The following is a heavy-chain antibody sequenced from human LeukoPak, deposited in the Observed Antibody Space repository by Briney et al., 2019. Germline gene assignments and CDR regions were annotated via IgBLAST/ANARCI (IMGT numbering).Heavy chain of an antibody. D-gene: IGHD6-6*01. Sequence: PGRSLRLSCAASGFTFDDYVLHWVRHAPGKGLEWVSLISGDGVFAYYADSVKGRFTVSRDNSRNSLYLHMNSMRTEDTALYYCAKAYSSSSSGYFDYWGQGTLVTVSS. CDR1: GFTFDDYV. J-gene: IGHJ4*02. V-gene: IGHV3-43*02. CDR2: ISGDGVFA. CDR3: AKAYSSSSSGYFDY.